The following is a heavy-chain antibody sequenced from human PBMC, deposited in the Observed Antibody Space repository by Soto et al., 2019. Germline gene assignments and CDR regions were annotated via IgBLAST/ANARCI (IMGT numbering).Heavy chain of an antibody. J-gene: IGHJ6*01. CDR2: MNPNSGNT. CDR3: AGLHRGSWTYQGLDV. CDR1: GYTFTSYD. Sequence: QVQLVQSGAEVKKPGASVKVSCKASGYTFTSYDINWVRQATGQGLEWMGWMNPNSGNTGYAQNFQAVVTMTRYTAIGPAYMGLSTLRSEDTAVYYFAGLHRGSWTYQGLDVWGEGATVTFSS. D-gene: IGHD6-13*01. V-gene: IGHV1-8*01.